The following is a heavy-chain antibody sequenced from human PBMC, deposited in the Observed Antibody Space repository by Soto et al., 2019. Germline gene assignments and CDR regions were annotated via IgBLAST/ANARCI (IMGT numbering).Heavy chain of an antibody. V-gene: IGHV3-30*18. CDR1: GFTFSSYG. CDR2: LSYDGSNK. J-gene: IGHJ6*02. Sequence: GGSLRLSCAASGFTFSSYGMHWVRQAPGKGLEWVAGLSYDGSNKYYADSVKGRFTISRDNSKNTVFLQMNSLRAEDTAVYYCAKDSLAEWLPTYYYNGLDVWGQGTTVTVSS. CDR3: AKDSLAEWLPTYYYNGLDV. D-gene: IGHD3-3*01.